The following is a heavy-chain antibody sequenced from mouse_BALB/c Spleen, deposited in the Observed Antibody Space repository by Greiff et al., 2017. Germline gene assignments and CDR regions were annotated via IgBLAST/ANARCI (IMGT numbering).Heavy chain of an antibody. V-gene: IGHV1-19*01. CDR2: VNPYNGGT. CDR3: AREGAMDY. CDR1: GYTFTDYY. J-gene: IGHJ4*01. Sequence: EVKLQQSGPELVKPGASVKMSCKASGYTFTDYYMDWVKQSHGESFEWIGRVNPYNGGTSYNQKFKGKATLTVDKSSSTAYMELNSLTSEDSAVYYCAREGAMDYWGQGTSVTVSS.